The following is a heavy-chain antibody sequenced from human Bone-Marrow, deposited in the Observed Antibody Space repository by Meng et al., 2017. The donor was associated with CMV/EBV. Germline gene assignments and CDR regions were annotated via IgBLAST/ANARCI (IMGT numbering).Heavy chain of an antibody. V-gene: IGHV4-34*01. CDR1: GGSFSGYY. Sequence: SETLSLTCAVYGGSFSGYYWSWIRQPPGKGLEWIGEINHSGNTNYNPSLKSRVTISVDTSKNQFSLKLTSVTAADTAVYYWARMGMVRGWKVWGQGTTVTFYS. CDR3: ARMGMVRGWKV. D-gene: IGHD3-10*01. J-gene: IGHJ6*02. CDR2: INHSGNT.